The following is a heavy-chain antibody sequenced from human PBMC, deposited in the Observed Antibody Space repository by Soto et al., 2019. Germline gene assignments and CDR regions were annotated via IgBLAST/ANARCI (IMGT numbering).Heavy chain of an antibody. CDR1: GGTFSSYA. CDR2: SIPIFGTA. Sequence: QVQLVQSGAEVKKPGSSVKVSCKASGGTFSSYAISWVRQAPGQGLAWMGGSIPIFGTANYAQKFQGRVTITADESTSTAYMELSSLRAEDTAVDYCARREMATNGAYYDDGMDVWGQGTTGTGS. V-gene: IGHV1-69*01. D-gene: IGHD5-12*01. J-gene: IGHJ6*02. CDR3: ARREMATNGAYYDDGMDV.